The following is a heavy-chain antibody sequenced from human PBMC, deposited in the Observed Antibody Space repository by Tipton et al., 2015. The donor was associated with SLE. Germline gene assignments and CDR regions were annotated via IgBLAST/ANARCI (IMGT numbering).Heavy chain of an antibody. CDR1: GASITKDY. CDR2: IYDSGNS. D-gene: IGHD1-26*01. V-gene: IGHV4-59*12. CDR3: ARDPIGGYGTFDS. J-gene: IGHJ4*02. Sequence: TLSLTCTVSGASITKDYWSWIRQTPGKGLEWIGYIYDSGNSDYNPSLKSRVTISVDTSKNHFSLKLTSVTAADTALYYCARDPIGGYGTFDSWGLGALVTVPS.